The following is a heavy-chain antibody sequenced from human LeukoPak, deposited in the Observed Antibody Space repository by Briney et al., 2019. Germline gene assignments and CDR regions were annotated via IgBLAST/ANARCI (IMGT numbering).Heavy chain of an antibody. D-gene: IGHD1-26*01. CDR1: GGSISSYY. J-gene: IGHJ4*02. CDR2: IYTSGST. V-gene: IGHV4-4*07. CDR3: ARDWEGSGSYSGFFDY. Sequence: PSQTLSLTCTVSGGSISSYYWSWIRQPAGKGLEWIGRIYTSGSTNYNPSLKSRVTMSVDTSKNQFSLKLSSVTAADTAVYYCARDWEGSGSYSGFFDYWGQGTLVTVSS.